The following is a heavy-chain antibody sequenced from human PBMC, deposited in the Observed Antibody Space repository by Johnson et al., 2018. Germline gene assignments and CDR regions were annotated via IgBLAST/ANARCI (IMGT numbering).Heavy chain of an antibody. CDR1: GFTFDDYA. CDR2: ISWNSGNI. D-gene: IGHD1-26*01. Sequence: VQLVESGGGLVQPGRSLRLSCAASGFTFDDYAMHWVRQAPGKGLAWVSGISWNSGNIGYADSVKGRFTISSDNAKNSLYLQMNSLRAEDTALYNCAKDMHPIMGAPFDIWGQGTMGTGSS. CDR3: AKDMHPIMGAPFDI. V-gene: IGHV3-9*01. J-gene: IGHJ3*02.